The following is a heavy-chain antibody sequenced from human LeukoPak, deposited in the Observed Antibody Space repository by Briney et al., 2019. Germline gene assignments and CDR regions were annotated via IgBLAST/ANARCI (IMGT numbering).Heavy chain of an antibody. D-gene: IGHD2-8*01. CDR3: ARGGYCSNVVCYTSRSLDY. J-gene: IGHJ4*02. V-gene: IGHV3-11*01. Sequence: PGGSLRPSRVASGITFSDYYMNWIRQAPGKGLEWVSYISGSGSTKYYADSVKGRFTISRDNAKNSLYLQMNSLRAEDTAVYYCARGGYCSNVVCYTSRSLDYWGQGTLVTVSS. CDR1: GITFSDYY. CDR2: ISGSGSTK.